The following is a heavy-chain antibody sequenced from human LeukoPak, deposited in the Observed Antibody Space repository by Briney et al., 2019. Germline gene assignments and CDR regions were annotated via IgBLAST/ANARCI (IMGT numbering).Heavy chain of an antibody. CDR2: IYYSGST. V-gene: IGHV4-39*07. J-gene: IGHJ4*02. CDR1: GGSISSSSYY. CDR3: ARDLPYDSSGYSDY. D-gene: IGHD3-22*01. Sequence: SETLSLTCTVSGGSISSSSYYWGWIRQPPGKGLEWIGSIYYSGSTYYNPSLKSRVTISVDTSKNQFSLKLSSVTAADTAVYYCARDLPYDSSGYSDYWGQGTLVTVSS.